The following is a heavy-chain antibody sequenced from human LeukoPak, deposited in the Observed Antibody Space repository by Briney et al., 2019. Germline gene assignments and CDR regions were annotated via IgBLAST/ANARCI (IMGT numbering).Heavy chain of an antibody. CDR2: ISRSDVNT. D-gene: IGHD3-10*01. CDR3: ATSYTYGWASYYNHYDY. V-gene: IGHV3-23*01. CDR1: GFTFNNYA. J-gene: IGHJ4*02. Sequence: GESLRLSCAASGFTFNNYAMNWVRQTPGKGLEWISSISRSDVNTYYADSVKGRFTISRDNSENTLYLQMNSLRVEDTAVYYCATSYTYGWASYYNHYDYWGQGTLVTVSS.